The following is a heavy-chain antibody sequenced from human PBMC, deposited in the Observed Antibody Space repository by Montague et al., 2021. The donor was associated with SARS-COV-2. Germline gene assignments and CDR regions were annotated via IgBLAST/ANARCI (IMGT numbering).Heavy chain of an antibody. CDR1: GGSFDSDNFF. D-gene: IGHD3-9*01. Sequence: SETLSLTCSVSGGSFDSDNFFWGWIRQPPGKRLEWIGVISNGGRTFDNPSLKSRVTISVHTSRNQLSLDVKSVTAADTAVYYCARHRRYDVVTYYPDFWGQGNLVTVSS. CDR2: ISNGGRT. J-gene: IGHJ4*02. V-gene: IGHV4-39*01. CDR3: ARHRRYDVVTYYPDF.